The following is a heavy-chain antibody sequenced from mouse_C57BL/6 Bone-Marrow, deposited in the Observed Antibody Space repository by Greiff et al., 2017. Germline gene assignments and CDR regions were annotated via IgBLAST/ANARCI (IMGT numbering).Heavy chain of an antibody. CDR2: FYPGSGSI. CDR1: GYTFTEYT. D-gene: IGHD2-1*01. V-gene: IGHV1-62-2*01. CDR3: ARHEGVYCNKLYWDFDV. J-gene: IGHJ1*03. Sequence: QLQQSGAELVKPGASVKLSCKASGYTFTEYTIHWVKQRSGQGLEWIGWFYPGSGSIKHNEKFKDKAKLTADKSFSTVYLALSRLTSEDMVVYFCARHEGVYCNKLYWDFDVWGTGTTVTVSS.